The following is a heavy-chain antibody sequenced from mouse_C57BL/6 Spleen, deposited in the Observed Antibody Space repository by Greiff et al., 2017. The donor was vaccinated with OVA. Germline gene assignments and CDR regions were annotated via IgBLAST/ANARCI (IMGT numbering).Heavy chain of an antibody. CDR2: IDPSDSYT. CDR3: ASSDYYGSRGGWYFDV. J-gene: IGHJ1*03. V-gene: IGHV1-69*01. D-gene: IGHD1-1*01. Sequence: QVQLQQPGAELVMPGASVKLSCKASGYTFTSYWMHWVKQRPGQGLEWIGEIDPSDSYTNYNQKFKGKSTLTVDKSSSTAYMQLSSLTSEDSAVYYCASSDYYGSRGGWYFDVWGTGTTVTVSS. CDR1: GYTFTSYW.